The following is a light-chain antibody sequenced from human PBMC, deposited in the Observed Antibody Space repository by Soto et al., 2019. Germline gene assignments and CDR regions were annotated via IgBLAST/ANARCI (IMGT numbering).Light chain of an antibody. Sequence: DIQMTQSPSSLSASVGDRVTISCRASQSISSYLNWYQQKPGKAPKLLIYAASSLQSGVPSRFSGSGSGTGLTLTISSLQPEDFATYYCQQSYGNSALTFGGGTKVEIK. V-gene: IGKV1-39*01. CDR3: QQSYGNSALT. J-gene: IGKJ4*01. CDR2: AAS. CDR1: QSISSY.